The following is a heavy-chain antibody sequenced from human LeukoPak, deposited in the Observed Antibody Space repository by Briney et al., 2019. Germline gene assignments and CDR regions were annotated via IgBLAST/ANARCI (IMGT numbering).Heavy chain of an antibody. V-gene: IGHV3-48*03. CDR1: GFTFSNYE. Sequence: GGSLRLSCAASGFTFSNYEMNWVRRAPGTGLEWVSYISSSDSTIYYADSVMGRFTISRDNAKNSLYLQMYSLRVEDTAVYYWARIFYLYAMDVWGQGTTVTVSS. J-gene: IGHJ6*02. CDR3: ARIFYLYAMDV. D-gene: IGHD2/OR15-2a*01. CDR2: ISSSDSTI.